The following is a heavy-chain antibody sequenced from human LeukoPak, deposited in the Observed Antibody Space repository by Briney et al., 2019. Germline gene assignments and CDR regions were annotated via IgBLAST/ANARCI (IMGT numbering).Heavy chain of an antibody. J-gene: IGHJ4*02. CDR2: ISYDGSNK. CDR1: GFSFSSYA. V-gene: IGHV3-30-3*01. Sequence: GRSLRLSCAASGFSFSSYAMHWVSQAPGKGLEWVAVISYDGSNKYYADSVKGRFTISRDNSKNTLYLQMNSLRAEDTAVYYCARGGGSYDILTGDYKPHDYWGQGTLVTVSS. D-gene: IGHD3-9*01. CDR3: ARGGGSYDILTGDYKPHDY.